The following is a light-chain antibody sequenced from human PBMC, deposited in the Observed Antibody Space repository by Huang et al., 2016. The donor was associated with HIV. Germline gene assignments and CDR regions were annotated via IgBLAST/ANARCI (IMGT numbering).Light chain of an antibody. CDR3: QQYDNFWLT. V-gene: IGKV1-33*01. J-gene: IGKJ4*01. CDR2: DAS. Sequence: DIQMTQSPPSLSASVGDRVTITCQASQDINNNLNWYQQKPGKAPKLLIYDASNLETGVPSRFSGSGSGTDFTSTISCLQPEDIATYYCQQYDNFWLTFGGGTKVEMK. CDR1: QDINNN.